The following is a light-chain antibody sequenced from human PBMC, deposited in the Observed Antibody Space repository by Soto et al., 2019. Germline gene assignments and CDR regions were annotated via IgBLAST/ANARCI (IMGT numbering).Light chain of an antibody. J-gene: IGKJ5*01. CDR2: NGP. V-gene: IGKV3-20*01. Sequence: ENVLTQSPGTLSLSPGETATLTCRASQSNIGNQLAWYRQKPGQPPRLLIYNGPHRDTGIPDRFSGSGSGTDCTLTISSLEPEDFAVYYCQQYGNSPITFGQGTRLEIK. CDR1: QSNIGNQ. CDR3: QQYGNSPIT.